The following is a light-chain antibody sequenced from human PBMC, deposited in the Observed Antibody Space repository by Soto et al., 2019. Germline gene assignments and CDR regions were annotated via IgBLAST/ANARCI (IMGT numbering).Light chain of an antibody. J-gene: IGKJ2*01. CDR2: GAS. Sequence: EIVMTQSPATLSVSPGERATLSCRASQSVSSNLAWYQQKPGQAPRLLIYGASTRATGIPARFSGSGSGTEFTLTISSLQSEDFASYYCQQYNNWPYTFGQGTMLEIK. V-gene: IGKV3-15*01. CDR1: QSVSSN. CDR3: QQYNNWPYT.